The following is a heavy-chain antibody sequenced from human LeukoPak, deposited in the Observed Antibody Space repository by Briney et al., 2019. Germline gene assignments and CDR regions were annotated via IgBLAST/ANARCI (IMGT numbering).Heavy chain of an antibody. Sequence: ASVKVSCKASGYTFTGYYMHWVRQAPGQGLEWMGWINPNSGGTNYAQKFQGRVTMTRDTSISTAYMELSSLRSEDTAVYFCARDRPTEWSYYFWVDPWGQGTLVTVAS. CDR1: GYTFTGYY. CDR2: INPNSGGT. V-gene: IGHV1-2*02. D-gene: IGHD3-10*01. J-gene: IGHJ5*02. CDR3: ARDRPTEWSYYFWVDP.